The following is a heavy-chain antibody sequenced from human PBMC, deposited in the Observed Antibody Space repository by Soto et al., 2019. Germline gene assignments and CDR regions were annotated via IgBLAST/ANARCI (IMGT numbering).Heavy chain of an antibody. CDR2: ISSSSSTI. V-gene: IGHV3-48*01. CDR3: AREEYDFWSGYPSGWFDP. D-gene: IGHD3-3*01. Sequence: EVQLVESGGGLVQPGGSLRLSCAASGCTFSSYSMNWVRQAPGKGLEWVSYISSSSSTIYYADSVKGRFTISRDNAKNSLYLQMNSLRAEDTAVYYCAREEYDFWSGYPSGWFDPWGQGTLVTVSS. J-gene: IGHJ5*02. CDR1: GCTFSSYS.